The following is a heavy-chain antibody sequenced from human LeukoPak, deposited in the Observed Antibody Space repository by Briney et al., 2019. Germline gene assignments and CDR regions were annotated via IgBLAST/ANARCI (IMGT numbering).Heavy chain of an antibody. Sequence: SETLSLTCTVSGGSISSYYWSWIRQPPGKGLEWIGEINHSGSTNYNPSLKSRVTISVDTSKNQFSLKLSSVTAADTAVYYCASSTRATVTRNWGQGTLVTVSS. CDR1: GGSISSYY. D-gene: IGHD4-17*01. CDR3: ASSTRATVTRN. J-gene: IGHJ4*02. V-gene: IGHV4-34*01. CDR2: INHSGST.